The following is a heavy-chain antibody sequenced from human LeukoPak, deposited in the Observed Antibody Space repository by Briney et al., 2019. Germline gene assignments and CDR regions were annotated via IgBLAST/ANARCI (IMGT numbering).Heavy chain of an antibody. CDR1: GASFSGYY. V-gene: IGHV4-34*01. J-gene: IGHJ6*02. CDR2: INHSGST. D-gene: IGHD1-26*01. CDR3: ARVSRGERRGYYYYGMDV. Sequence: SETLSLTCAVYGASFSGYYWSWIRQSPGKGLEWIGEINHSGSTNYNPSLKSRVTISVDTSKNQFSLKLSSVTAADTAVYYCARVSRGERRGYYYYGMDVWGQGTTVTVSS.